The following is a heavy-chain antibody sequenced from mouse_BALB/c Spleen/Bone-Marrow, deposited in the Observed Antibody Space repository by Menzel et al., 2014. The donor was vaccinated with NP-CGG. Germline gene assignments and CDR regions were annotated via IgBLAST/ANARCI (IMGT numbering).Heavy chain of an antibody. CDR2: INSNGGST. CDR3: ARVSYYAMDY. J-gene: IGHJ4*01. V-gene: IGHV5-6-3*01. CDR1: GFTFSSYG. Sequence: EVQLQESGGGLVQPGGSLKLSCAASGFTFSSYGMSWVRQTPDKRLELVATINSNGGSTYYPDSVEGRFTISRDNAKNTLYLQMSSLRSEDTAMYYCARVSYYAMDYWGQGTSVTVSS.